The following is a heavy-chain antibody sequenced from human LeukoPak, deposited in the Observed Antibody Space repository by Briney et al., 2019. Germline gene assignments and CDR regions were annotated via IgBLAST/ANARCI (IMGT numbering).Heavy chain of an antibody. V-gene: IGHV3-23*01. Sequence: GGSLRLSCAASGFTFSSYAMSWVRQAPGKGLEWVSAISGSGGSTYYADSVKGRFTISRDNSKNTLYLQMNSLRAEDTAEYYCAKDTRITMVRGVIPKKGFDYWGQGTLVTVSS. CDR2: ISGSGGST. CDR1: GFTFSSYA. J-gene: IGHJ4*02. D-gene: IGHD3-10*01. CDR3: AKDTRITMVRGVIPKKGFDY.